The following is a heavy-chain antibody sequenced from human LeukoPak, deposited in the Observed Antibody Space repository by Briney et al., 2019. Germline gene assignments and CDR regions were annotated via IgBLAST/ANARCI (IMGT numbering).Heavy chain of an antibody. Sequence: ASVKVSCKASGYTFTGYYMHWVRQAPGQGLEWMGWINPNSGGTNYAQKFQGRVTMTRDTSISTAYMELSRLRSDDTAVYYCARDSVVVAARGGIDYWGQGTLVTVSS. CDR2: INPNSGGT. D-gene: IGHD2-15*01. V-gene: IGHV1-2*02. CDR1: GYTFTGYY. CDR3: ARDSVVVAARGGIDY. J-gene: IGHJ4*02.